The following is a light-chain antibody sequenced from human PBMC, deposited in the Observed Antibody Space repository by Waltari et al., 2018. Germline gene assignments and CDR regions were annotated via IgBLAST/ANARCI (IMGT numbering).Light chain of an antibody. V-gene: IGKV3-11*01. J-gene: IGKJ4*01. Sequence: DIVLTQSPAILSLSPGARSSLSCRASQSVTNYLAWSQQKPGQAPRLLIYDTSNRATGIPARFSGSGFGTDFTLTISSLEPEDFAVYYCQQRRDWPLTFGGGTKVEIK. CDR3: QQRRDWPLT. CDR1: QSVTNY. CDR2: DTS.